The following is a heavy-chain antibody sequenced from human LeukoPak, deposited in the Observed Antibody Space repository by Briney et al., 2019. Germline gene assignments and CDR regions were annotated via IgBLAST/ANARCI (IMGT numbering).Heavy chain of an antibody. CDR3: ARRSRIAAPGTEYFQH. CDR1: GYSFTSYW. D-gene: IGHD6-13*01. V-gene: IGHV5-51*01. Sequence: GESLKISCKGSGYSFTSYWIGWVRQMPGKGLEWMGTIYPGDSDTRYSPSFQGQVTISADKSISTAYLQWSSLKASDTAMYYCARRSRIAAPGTEYFQHWGQGTLVTVSS. J-gene: IGHJ1*01. CDR2: IYPGDSDT.